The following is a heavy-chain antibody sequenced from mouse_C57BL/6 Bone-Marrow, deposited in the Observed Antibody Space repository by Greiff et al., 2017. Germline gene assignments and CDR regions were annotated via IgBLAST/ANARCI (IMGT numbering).Heavy chain of an antibody. J-gene: IGHJ2*01. CDR1: GYTFTDYY. CDR3: ARNDYDVDY. Sequence: EVQLQQSGPVLVKPGASVKMSCKASGYTFTDYYMNWVKQSHGKSLEWIGVINPYNGGTSYNQKFKGKATLTVDKSSSTAYMELNSLTSEDSAIYYCARNDYDVDYWGQGTTLTVSS. D-gene: IGHD2-4*01. V-gene: IGHV1-19*01. CDR2: INPYNGGT.